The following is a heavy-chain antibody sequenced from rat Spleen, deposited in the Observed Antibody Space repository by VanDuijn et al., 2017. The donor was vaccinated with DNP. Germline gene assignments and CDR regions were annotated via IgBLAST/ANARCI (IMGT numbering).Heavy chain of an antibody. CDR1: GYSITSNY. D-gene: IGHD1-4*01. V-gene: IGHV3-1*01. CDR3: ARQPSGMDY. J-gene: IGHJ2*01. CDR2: ISYSGST. Sequence: EVQLQESGPGLVKPSQSLSLTCSVTGYSITSNYWGWIRKFPGDKMEWIGHISYSGSTTYNPYLESRIPITRDTSKNQFFLHLNSVTTADTATYYCARQPSGMDYWGQGVMVIVSS.